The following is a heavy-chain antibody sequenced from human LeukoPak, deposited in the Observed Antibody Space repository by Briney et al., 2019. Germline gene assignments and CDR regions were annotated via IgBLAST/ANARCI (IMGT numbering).Heavy chain of an antibody. J-gene: IGHJ4*02. V-gene: IGHV1-69*01. D-gene: IGHD1-26*01. CDR1: GGTFSSYA. CDR3: ACDLVGASDY. Sequence: SVKVSCKASGGTFSSYAISWVRQAPGQGLEWMGGIIPIFGTANYAQKFQGRVTTTADESTSTAYMELSSLRSEDTAVYYCACDLVGASDYWGQGTLVTVSS. CDR2: IIPIFGTA.